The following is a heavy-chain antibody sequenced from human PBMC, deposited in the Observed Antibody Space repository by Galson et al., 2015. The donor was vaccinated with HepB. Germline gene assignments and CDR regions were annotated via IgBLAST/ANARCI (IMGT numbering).Heavy chain of an antibody. J-gene: IGHJ4*02. Sequence: QVQLQESGPGLVKPSETLSLTCTVSGGSISSSSYYWGWIRQPPGKGLEWIGSIYYSGSTYYNPSLKSRVTISVDTSKNQFSLKPSSVTAADTAVYYCARQGRIQLWSGRDYWGQGTLVTVSS. D-gene: IGHD5-18*01. V-gene: IGHV4-39*01. CDR2: IYYSGST. CDR3: ARQGRIQLWSGRDY. CDR1: GGSISSSSYY.